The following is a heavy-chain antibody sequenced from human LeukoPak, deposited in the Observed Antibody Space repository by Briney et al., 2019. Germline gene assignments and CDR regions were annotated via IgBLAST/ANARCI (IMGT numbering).Heavy chain of an antibody. D-gene: IGHD3-3*01. J-gene: IGHJ4*02. CDR1: GFTLSNFW. CDR2: IKQDGSDK. Sequence: PGGSLRLSCAASGFTLSNFWMTWVRQAPGKGLEWVANIKQDGSDKYYVDSVKGRFTISRDNAKNSLYLQMNSPRAEDTAVYYCARDRNTAFWSGYYTNYFDYWGQGTLVTVSS. CDR3: ARDRNTAFWSGYYTNYFDY. V-gene: IGHV3-7*01.